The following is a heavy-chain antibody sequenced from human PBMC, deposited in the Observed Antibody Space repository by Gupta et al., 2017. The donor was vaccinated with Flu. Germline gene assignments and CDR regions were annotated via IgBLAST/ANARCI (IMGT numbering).Heavy chain of an antibody. CDR1: GFTFSDYG. Sequence: QVQLVESGGGVVQPGRPLRLACAASGFTFSDYGMHWVRQAPGKGLEWVAVLSYDGSGKYYADSVKGRFTISRDNSKNTLYLQMNSLRAEDTAVYYCARRYGSTLWDFDPWGQGTLVTVSS. CDR2: LSYDGSGK. CDR3: ARRYGSTLWDFDP. J-gene: IGHJ5*02. V-gene: IGHV3-30*03. D-gene: IGHD6-13*01.